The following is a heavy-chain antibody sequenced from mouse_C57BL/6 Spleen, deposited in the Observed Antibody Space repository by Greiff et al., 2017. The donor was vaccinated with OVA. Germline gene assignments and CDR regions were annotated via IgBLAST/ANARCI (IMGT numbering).Heavy chain of an antibody. CDR2: INPNYGTT. CDR1: GYSFTDYN. Sequence: EVQLKESGPELVKPGASVKISCKASGYSFTDYNMNWVKQSNGKSLEWIGVINPNYGTTSYNQKFKGKATLTVDQSSSTAYMQLNSLTSEDSAVYYCARKGQYGGYEGYAMDYWGQGTSVTVSS. D-gene: IGHD2-3*01. V-gene: IGHV1-39*01. CDR3: ARKGQYGGYEGYAMDY. J-gene: IGHJ4*01.